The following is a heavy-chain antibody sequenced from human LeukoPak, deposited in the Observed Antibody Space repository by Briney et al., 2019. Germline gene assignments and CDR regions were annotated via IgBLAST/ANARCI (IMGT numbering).Heavy chain of an antibody. D-gene: IGHD3-9*01. CDR3: ARLRYFDWSNYYYYYMDV. Sequence: SETLSLTCAVYGGSFSGYYWSWIRQPPGKGLEWIGEINHSGSTNYNPSLKSRVTISVDTSKNQFSLKLSSVTAADTAVYYCARLRYFDWSNYYYYYMDVWGKGTTVTISS. CDR1: GGSFSGYY. V-gene: IGHV4-34*01. CDR2: INHSGST. J-gene: IGHJ6*03.